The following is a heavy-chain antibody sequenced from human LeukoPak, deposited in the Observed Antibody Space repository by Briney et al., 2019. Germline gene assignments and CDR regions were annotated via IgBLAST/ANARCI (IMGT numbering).Heavy chain of an antibody. V-gene: IGHV3-7*01. CDR1: GFSFSTYW. CDR3: ARTARRDGYNFSPYGAFDI. D-gene: IGHD5-24*01. CDR2: IKQDESEK. Sequence: PGGSLRLSCEASGFSFSTYWMSWVRQAPGRGLEWVANIKQDESEKYYVGSVKGRFTISRDNAKNSLYLQMNSLRAEDTAVYYCARTARRDGYNFSPYGAFDIWGQGTMVTVSS. J-gene: IGHJ3*02.